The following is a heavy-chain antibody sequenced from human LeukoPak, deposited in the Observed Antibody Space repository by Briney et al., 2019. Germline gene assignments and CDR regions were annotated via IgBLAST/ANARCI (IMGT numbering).Heavy chain of an antibody. V-gene: IGHV3-30-3*01. CDR1: GFTFSSYA. CDR2: ISYDGSNK. CDR3: ARGGFSSSWFDY. Sequence: HPGGSLRLSCAASGFTFSSYAMHWVRQAPGKGLEWVAVISYDGSNKYYADSVKGRFTISRDNSKNTLYLQMNSLRAEDTAVYYCARGGFSSSWFDYWGQGTLVTVSS. J-gene: IGHJ4*02. D-gene: IGHD6-13*01.